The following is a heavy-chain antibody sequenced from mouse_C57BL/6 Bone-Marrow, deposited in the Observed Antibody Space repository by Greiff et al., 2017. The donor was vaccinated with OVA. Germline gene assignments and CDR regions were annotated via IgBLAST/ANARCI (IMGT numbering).Heavy chain of an antibody. Sequence: VQLQQSGAELVRPGTSVKMSCKASGYTFTNYWIGWAKQRPGHGLEWIGDIYPGGGYTNYNEKFKGKATLTADKSSSTAYMQFSSLTSEDSAVYYCARDYGWYFEVWGTGTTVTVSS. CDR2: IYPGGGYT. V-gene: IGHV1-63*01. J-gene: IGHJ1*03. D-gene: IGHD1-1*01. CDR3: ARDYGWYFEV. CDR1: GYTFTNYW.